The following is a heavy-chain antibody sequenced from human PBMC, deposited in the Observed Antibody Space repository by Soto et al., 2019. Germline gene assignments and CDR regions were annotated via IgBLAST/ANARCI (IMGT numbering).Heavy chain of an antibody. CDR1: GFTFNNYA. CDR2: VSGSGDST. Sequence: PGGSLRLSCAASGFTFNNYAMSWVRQAPGKGLEWVSSVSGSGDSTYYADSVKGRLSISKDSSKNQVFITMTNMDPVDTATYFCAHASSNRRFNYWGQGTLVTVSS. V-gene: IGHV3-23*01. CDR3: AHASSNRRFNY. D-gene: IGHD6-6*01. J-gene: IGHJ4*02.